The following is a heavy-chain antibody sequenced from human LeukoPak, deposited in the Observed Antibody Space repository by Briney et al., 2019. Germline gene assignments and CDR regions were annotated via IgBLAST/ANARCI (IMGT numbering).Heavy chain of an antibody. CDR2: VWSDGTNK. CDR1: GFTFTNYG. CDR3: AKYILVGGAESPLFDY. Sequence: GGSLRLSCAASGFTFTNYGMHWVRQAPGKGLEWVAVVWSDGTNKYYADSVKGRFTISRDNSKNTLYLQMNSLRAEDTAVYYCAKYILVGGAESPLFDYWGQGTLVTVSS. D-gene: IGHD3-22*01. V-gene: IGHV3-33*06. J-gene: IGHJ4*02.